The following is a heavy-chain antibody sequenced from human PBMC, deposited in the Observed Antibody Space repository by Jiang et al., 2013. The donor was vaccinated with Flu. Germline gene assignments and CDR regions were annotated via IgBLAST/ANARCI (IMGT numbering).Heavy chain of an antibody. CDR1: GYTLTELS. CDR2: FDPEDGEA. Sequence: SGAEVKKPGASVKVSCKVSGYTLTELSIYWVRQAPGKGLEWMGGFDPEDGEAVYTQKLQGRVTMTEDTFTDTAYMELSRLTSEDTAVYYCARYQPALPIVGSGGFDYWGQGTLITVSS. J-gene: IGHJ4*02. V-gene: IGHV1-24*01. D-gene: IGHD1-26*01. CDR3: ARYQPALPIVGSGGFDY.